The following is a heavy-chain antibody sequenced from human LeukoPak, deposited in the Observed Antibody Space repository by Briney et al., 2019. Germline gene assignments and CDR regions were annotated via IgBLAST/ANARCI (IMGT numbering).Heavy chain of an antibody. D-gene: IGHD3-10*01. CDR3: ARGGSRGVIMPRPSRYWYFDL. CDR2: INXXXXT. V-gene: IGHV4-34*01. J-gene: IGHJ2*01. Sequence: SETLSLTCAVYGGSFXGXXXXXXXXPPGXXLXWXGEINXXXXTNYNXSLKSRVTISVDTSKNQFSLKLSSVTAADTAVYYCARGGSRGVIMPRPSRYWYFDLWGRGTLVTVSS. CDR1: GGSFXGXX.